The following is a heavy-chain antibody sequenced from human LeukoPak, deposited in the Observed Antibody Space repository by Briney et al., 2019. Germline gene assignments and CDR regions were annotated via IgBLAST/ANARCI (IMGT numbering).Heavy chain of an antibody. Sequence: GGSLRLSCAASGFTFDDYAMHWVRQAPGKGLEWVSGISWNSGSIGYADSVKGRFTISRDNAKNSLYLQMNSLRAEDTAVYYCARGGEGLVLVPPHFDYWGQGTLVTVSS. J-gene: IGHJ4*02. V-gene: IGHV3-9*01. CDR2: ISWNSGSI. CDR1: GFTFDDYA. CDR3: ARGGEGLVLVPPHFDY. D-gene: IGHD2-2*01.